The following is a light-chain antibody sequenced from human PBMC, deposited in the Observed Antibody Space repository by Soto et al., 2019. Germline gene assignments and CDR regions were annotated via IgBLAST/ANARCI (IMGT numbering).Light chain of an antibody. CDR1: QSVCTN. CDR3: QQYHNWPPYT. CDR2: GAS. V-gene: IGKV3-15*01. J-gene: IGKJ2*01. Sequence: EIVMTQSPATLSVSPGDRATLSCRASQSVCTNLTWYQQKPGHAPRLLMYGASTSAPGIPDRFSGRGSGTEFTLTISSLQSEDFAVYYCQQYHNWPPYTFGQGTKLDIK.